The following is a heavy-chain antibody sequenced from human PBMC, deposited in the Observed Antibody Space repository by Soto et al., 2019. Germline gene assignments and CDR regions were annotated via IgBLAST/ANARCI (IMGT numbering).Heavy chain of an antibody. CDR2: INPNSGAT. D-gene: IGHD3-22*01. V-gene: IGHV1-2*04. Sequence: ASVKVSCKASGYTFTAYHVHWVRQAPGQGLEWLGWINPNSGATKYAQKFQRWVTLTRDTSISTAYMALSSLKSDDTAVYYSAITYHYDGSGYNGQGDHFASWGQGTRDTVSS. CDR3: AITYHYDGSGYNGQGDHFAS. J-gene: IGHJ3*01. CDR1: GYTFTAYH.